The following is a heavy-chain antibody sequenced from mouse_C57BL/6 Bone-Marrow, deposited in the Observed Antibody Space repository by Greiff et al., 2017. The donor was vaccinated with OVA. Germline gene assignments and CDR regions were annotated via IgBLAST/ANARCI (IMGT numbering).Heavy chain of an antibody. V-gene: IGHV14-3*01. J-gene: IGHJ4*01. CDR3: ARRWYYGYDLYAMDY. D-gene: IGHD2-2*01. CDR1: GFNIKNTY. Sequence: VQLKESVAELVRPGASVKLSCTASGFNIKNTYMHWVKQRPEQGLEWIGRIDPANGNTKYAPKFQGKATITADTSSNTAYLQLSSLTSEDTAIYYCARRWYYGYDLYAMDYWGQGTAGTVSS. CDR2: IDPANGNT.